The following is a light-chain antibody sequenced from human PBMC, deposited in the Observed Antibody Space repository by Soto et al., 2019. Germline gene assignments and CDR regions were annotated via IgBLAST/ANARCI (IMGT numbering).Light chain of an antibody. J-gene: IGLJ1*01. V-gene: IGLV2-14*03. CDR2: DVS. Sequence: QSALTQPASVSGSPGQSITISCTGTSSDVGGYNYVSWYQQLPGKAPKLIIYDVSNRPSGVSNRFSASKSANAASLTISGLQAEDEADYYCSSYTSSTTLYVFGTGTQLTVL. CDR1: SSDVGGYNY. CDR3: SSYTSSTTLYV.